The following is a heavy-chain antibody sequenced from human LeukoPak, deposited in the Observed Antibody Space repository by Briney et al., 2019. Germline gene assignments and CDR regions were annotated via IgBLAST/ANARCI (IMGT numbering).Heavy chain of an antibody. Sequence: GGSLRLSCAASGFTFSSYAMSWVRQAPGKGLEWVSAISGSGGSTYYTDSVKGRFTISRDNSKNTLYLQMNSLRAEDTAVYYCAKEYYDFWSGYPHDYWGQGTLVTVSS. CDR2: ISGSGGST. CDR1: GFTFSSYA. J-gene: IGHJ4*02. D-gene: IGHD3-3*01. CDR3: AKEYYDFWSGYPHDY. V-gene: IGHV3-23*01.